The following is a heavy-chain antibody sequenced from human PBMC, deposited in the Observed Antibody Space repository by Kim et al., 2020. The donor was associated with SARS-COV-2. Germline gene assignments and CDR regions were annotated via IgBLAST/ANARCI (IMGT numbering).Heavy chain of an antibody. CDR1: GFTFSSYA. CDR2: ISGSGGST. V-gene: IGHV3-23*01. CDR3: AKEPTWIQLWFETLDYYYGMDV. D-gene: IGHD5-18*01. Sequence: GGSLRLSCAASGFTFSSYAMSWVRQAPGKGLEWVSAISGSGGSTYYADSVKGRFTISRDNSKNTLYLQMNSLRAEDTAVYYCAKEPTWIQLWFETLDYYYGMDVWGQGTTVTVSS. J-gene: IGHJ6*02.